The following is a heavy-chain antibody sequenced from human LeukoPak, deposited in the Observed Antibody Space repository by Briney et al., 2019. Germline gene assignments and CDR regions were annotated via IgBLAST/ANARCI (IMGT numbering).Heavy chain of an antibody. CDR3: ARHSGSGSLSRPFDP. CDR2: IYYTGST. Sequence: LETLSLTCSVSGGSVTSGGFYWGWLRQPPGKGPEWIATIYYTGSTYYNPPLNSRVTVSIDTSKNQFSLRLTSVTATDTAVYHCARHSGSGSLSRPFDPWGQGTLVTVSP. V-gene: IGHV4-39*01. D-gene: IGHD3-10*01. J-gene: IGHJ5*02. CDR1: GGSVTSGGFY.